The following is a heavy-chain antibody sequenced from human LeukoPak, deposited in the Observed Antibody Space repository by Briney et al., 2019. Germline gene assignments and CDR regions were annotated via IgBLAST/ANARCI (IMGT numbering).Heavy chain of an antibody. D-gene: IGHD2-2*01. J-gene: IGHJ4*02. Sequence: PGGSLRLSCAASGFTFSSYAMDWVRQSPGKGLEWVAVISYDGSDKYYAEFVKGRFTISRDNSKNTLYLQMNSLRAEDTAVYYCARDFRPVVGTAGAFDSWGQGTLVTVPS. CDR1: GFTFSSYA. CDR2: ISYDGSDK. CDR3: ARDFRPVVGTAGAFDS. V-gene: IGHV3-30*04.